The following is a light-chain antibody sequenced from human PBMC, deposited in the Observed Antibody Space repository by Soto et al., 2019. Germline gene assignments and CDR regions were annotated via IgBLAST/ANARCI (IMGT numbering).Light chain of an antibody. CDR1: SSSIGAGYE. CDR3: QSYDSNLSGSL. CDR2: GNG. J-gene: IGLJ2*01. V-gene: IGLV1-40*01. Sequence: QSVLTQPPSVSGAPGQRVTISCSGTSSSIGAGYEVHWYHQLPGTAPKLVVSGNGNRPSGVPDRLSASKSGTSASLAITGLQAEDEGHYYCQSYDSNLSGSLFGGGTKLTVL.